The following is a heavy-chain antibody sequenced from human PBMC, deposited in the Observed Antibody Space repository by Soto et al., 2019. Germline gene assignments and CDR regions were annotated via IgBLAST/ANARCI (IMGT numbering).Heavy chain of an antibody. D-gene: IGHD3-22*01. CDR1: RFTFSTYW. CDR2: INSDGTGT. V-gene: IGHV3-74*01. J-gene: IGHJ3*02. CDR3: AGDSSGYSYDAFDI. Sequence: GSLRLSCAASRFTFSTYWMHWVRQAPGKGLVWVSRINSDGTGTSYADSVKGRITISRDNAKNTLYLQMNSLRSEDMAVYYCAGDSSGYSYDAFDIWGQGTMVTVSS.